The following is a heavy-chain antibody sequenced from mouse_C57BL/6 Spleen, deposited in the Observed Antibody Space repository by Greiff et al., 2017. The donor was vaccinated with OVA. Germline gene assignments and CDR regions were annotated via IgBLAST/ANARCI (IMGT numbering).Heavy chain of an antibody. CDR2: IYPGDGDT. V-gene: IGHV1-82*01. D-gene: IGHD1-1*01. Sequence: VQLQESGPELVKPGASVKISCKASGYAFSSSWMNWVKQRPGKGLEWIGRIYPGDGDTNYNGKFKGKATLTADKSSSTAYMQLSSLTSEDSAVYFCARGVYYGSSYGAMDYWGQGTSVTVSS. J-gene: IGHJ4*01. CDR3: ARGVYYGSSYGAMDY. CDR1: GYAFSSSW.